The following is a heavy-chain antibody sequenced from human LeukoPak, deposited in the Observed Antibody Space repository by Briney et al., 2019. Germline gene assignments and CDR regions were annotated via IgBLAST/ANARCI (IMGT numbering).Heavy chain of an antibody. V-gene: IGHV3-9*01. CDR1: GFTFDDYA. Sequence: GGSLRLSCAASGFTFDDYAMHWVRQAPGKGLEWVSGISWNSGSIGYADSVKGRFTISRDNAKNSLYLQMNSLRAEDTALYYCAKDIRPYSSGWYYFDYWGQGTLVTVSS. CDR3: AKDIRPYSSGWYYFDY. CDR2: ISWNSGSI. J-gene: IGHJ4*02. D-gene: IGHD6-19*01.